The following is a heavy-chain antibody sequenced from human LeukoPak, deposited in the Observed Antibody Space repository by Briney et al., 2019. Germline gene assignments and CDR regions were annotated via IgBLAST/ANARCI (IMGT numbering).Heavy chain of an antibody. J-gene: IGHJ4*02. V-gene: IGHV1-2*02. CDR1: GGTFSSYA. CDR3: ARAPHSSGWYKKGYFDY. Sequence: ASVKVSCKASGGTFSSYAISWVRQAPGQGLEWMGWINPNSGGTNYAQKFQGRVTMTRDTSISTAYMELSRLRSDNTAVYYCARAPHSSGWYKKGYFDYWGQGALVTVSS. CDR2: INPNSGGT. D-gene: IGHD6-19*01.